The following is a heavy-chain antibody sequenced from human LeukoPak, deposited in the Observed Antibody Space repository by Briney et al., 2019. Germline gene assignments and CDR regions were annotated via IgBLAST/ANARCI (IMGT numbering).Heavy chain of an antibody. Sequence: SVKVSCKASGGTFSSYTISWVRQAPGQGLELMGRIIPILGIANYAQKFQGRVTITADKSTSTAYMELSSLRSEDTAVYYCARGSSGWTYNWFDPWGQGTLVTVSS. CDR2: IIPILGIA. D-gene: IGHD6-19*01. V-gene: IGHV1-69*02. CDR1: GGTFSSYT. CDR3: ARGSSGWTYNWFDP. J-gene: IGHJ5*02.